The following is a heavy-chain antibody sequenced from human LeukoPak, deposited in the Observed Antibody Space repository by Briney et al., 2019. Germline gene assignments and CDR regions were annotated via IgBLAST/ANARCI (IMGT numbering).Heavy chain of an antibody. CDR2: IYYSGST. CDR1: GGSISSGDYY. V-gene: IGHV4-30-4*01. Sequence: PSETLSLTCTVSGGSISSGDYYWSWIRQPPGKGLEWIGYIYYSGSTYYNPSLKSRLTISVDTSTNQFSLKLSSVTAADTAVYYCARSRVHYYDSSEPRPFDYWGQGTLVTVSS. D-gene: IGHD3-22*01. CDR3: ARSRVHYYDSSEPRPFDY. J-gene: IGHJ4*02.